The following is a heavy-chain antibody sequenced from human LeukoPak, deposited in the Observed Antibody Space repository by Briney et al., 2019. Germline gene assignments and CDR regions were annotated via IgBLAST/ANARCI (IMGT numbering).Heavy chain of an antibody. V-gene: IGHV4-4*07. D-gene: IGHD3-10*01. CDR2: IYTSGST. Sequence: SETLSLTCTVSGGSISSYYWSWIRQPAGKGLEWIGRIYTSGSTNYNPSLKSRVTISVDKSKNQFSLKLSSVTAADTTVYYCARMRGSGYYYMDVWGKGTTVTVSS. CDR3: ARMRGSGYYYMDV. CDR1: GGSISSYY. J-gene: IGHJ6*03.